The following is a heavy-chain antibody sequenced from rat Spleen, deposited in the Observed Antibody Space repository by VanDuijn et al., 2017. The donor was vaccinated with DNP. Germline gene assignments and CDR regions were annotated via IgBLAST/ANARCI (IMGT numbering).Heavy chain of an antibody. Sequence: EVQLVESGGGLVQPGRSLKLSCAASGFTFSNYGMAWVRQAPTKGLEWVASITNSGGSTYYRDSVKGRFTISRDNAKSTLYLQMDSLRSEDTATYYCARGSSSIYWYFDFWGPGTMVTVSS. V-gene: IGHV5S13*01. CDR2: ITNSGGST. J-gene: IGHJ1*01. CDR3: ARGSSSIYWYFDF. D-gene: IGHD1-2*01. CDR1: GFTFSNYG.